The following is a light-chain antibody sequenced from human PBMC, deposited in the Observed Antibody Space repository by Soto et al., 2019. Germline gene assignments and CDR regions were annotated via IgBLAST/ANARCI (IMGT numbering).Light chain of an antibody. CDR3: QQRSNWPLYT. J-gene: IGKJ2*01. Sequence: EIVLTQSPATLSLSPGERATLSCRASKSVSSYLARYKQKPGQAPRLLIYDASNRATGIPARFSGSGSGTDFTLTISSLEPEDFGVYYCQQRSNWPLYTFGQGTKLEIK. V-gene: IGKV3-11*01. CDR1: KSVSSY. CDR2: DAS.